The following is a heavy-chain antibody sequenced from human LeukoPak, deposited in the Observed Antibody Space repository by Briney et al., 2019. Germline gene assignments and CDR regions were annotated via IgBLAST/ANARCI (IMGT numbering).Heavy chain of an antibody. Sequence: SETLSLTCAVYGGPFSGYYWSWIRQPPGKGLEWIGEINHSGSTNYNPSLKSRVTISVDTSKNQFSLKLSSVTAADTAVYYCARVGQRDFWSGYSNWFDPWGQGTLVTVSS. CDR2: INHSGST. CDR1: GGPFSGYY. V-gene: IGHV4-34*01. CDR3: ARVGQRDFWSGYSNWFDP. J-gene: IGHJ5*02. D-gene: IGHD3-3*01.